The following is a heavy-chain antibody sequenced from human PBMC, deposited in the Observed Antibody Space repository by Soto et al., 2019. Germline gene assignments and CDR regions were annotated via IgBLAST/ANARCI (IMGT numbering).Heavy chain of an antibody. CDR2: IYYSGST. J-gene: IGHJ6*02. CDR1: GGPISSYY. CDR3: ARGRKGDYYDSSGYQSKNYYYGMDV. V-gene: IGHV4-59*01. Sequence: SETLSLASTVSGGPISSYYWSWIRQPPGKGLEWIGYIYYSGSTNYNPSLKSRVTISVDTSKNQFSLKLSSVTAADTAVYYCARGRKGDYYDSSGYQSKNYYYGMDVWGQGTTVS. D-gene: IGHD3-22*01.